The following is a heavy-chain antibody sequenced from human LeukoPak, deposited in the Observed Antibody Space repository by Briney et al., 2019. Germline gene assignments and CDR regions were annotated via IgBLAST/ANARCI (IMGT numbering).Heavy chain of an antibody. J-gene: IGHJ6*04. CDR2: MIPIFGTA. V-gene: IGHV1-69*06. CDR1: GGTFSSYV. D-gene: IGHD2-2*01. CDR3: ARALLGYSSSTSCLYYYYGLDV. Sequence: SVTVSCKASGGTFSSYVISGLRQAPGQGLEWMGVMIPIFGTAHYAQKFQGRVTITADKSTSTAYMELSSLRSEDTAVYYCARALLGYSSSTSCLYYYYGLDVWGKGTTVTVSS.